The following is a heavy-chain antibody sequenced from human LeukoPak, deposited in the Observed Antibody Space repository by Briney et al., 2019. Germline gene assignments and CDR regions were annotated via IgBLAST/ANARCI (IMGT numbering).Heavy chain of an antibody. CDR1: GFTFSSYW. CDR3: ARGGDCSGGRCYGDRYFGW. CDR2: INKDGSEE. V-gene: IGHV3-7*01. J-gene: IGHJ4*02. D-gene: IGHD2-15*01. Sequence: GGSLRLSCAASGFTFSSYWMSWVRQAPGKGLEWVANINKDGSEEYYVDSVKGRFTISRDNAKNSLYLQMNSLRVEDTAVYFCARGGDCSGGRCYGDRYFGWWGQGTLVTVSS.